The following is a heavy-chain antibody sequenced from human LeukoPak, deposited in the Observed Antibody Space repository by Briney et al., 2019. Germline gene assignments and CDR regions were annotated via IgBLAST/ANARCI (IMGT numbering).Heavy chain of an antibody. Sequence: SGTLSLTCAVSGGSISSSNWWSWVRQPPGKGLEWIGEIYHSGSTNYNPSLKSRVTISVDTSKNQFSLKLSSVTAADTAVYYCGGSAWIQLWLGAFDIWGQGTMVTVSS. D-gene: IGHD5-18*01. J-gene: IGHJ3*02. CDR1: GGSISSSNW. V-gene: IGHV4-4*02. CDR2: IYHSGST. CDR3: GGSAWIQLWLGAFDI.